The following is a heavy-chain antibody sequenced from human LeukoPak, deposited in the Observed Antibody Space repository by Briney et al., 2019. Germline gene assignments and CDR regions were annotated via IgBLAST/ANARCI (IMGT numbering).Heavy chain of an antibody. CDR3: GRGGGLRFLEWLLKA. J-gene: IGHJ5*02. D-gene: IGHD3-3*01. V-gene: IGHV4-38-2*01. CDR1: GYSISSGYY. CDR2: IYHSGST. Sequence: SETLSLTCAVSGYSISSGYYWGWIRPPPGKGLEWIGSIYHSGSTYYNPSLKSRVTISVDTSKNQFSLKLSSVTAADTAVYYWGRGGGLRFLEWLLKAWGQGTLVTVSS.